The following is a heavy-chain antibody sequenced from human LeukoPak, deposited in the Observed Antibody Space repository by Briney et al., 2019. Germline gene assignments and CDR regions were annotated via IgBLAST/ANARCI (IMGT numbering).Heavy chain of an antibody. J-gene: IGHJ4*02. Sequence: PGGSLRLSCAASGFTFTNYAMSWVRQAPGKGLEWVSSISSSSSYIYYADSVKGRFTISRDNAKNSLYLQMNSLRAEDTAVYYCARGLGANSGYDKTDYWGQGTLVTVSS. V-gene: IGHV3-21*01. CDR1: GFTFTNYA. CDR3: ARGLGANSGYDKTDY. CDR2: ISSSSSYI. D-gene: IGHD5-12*01.